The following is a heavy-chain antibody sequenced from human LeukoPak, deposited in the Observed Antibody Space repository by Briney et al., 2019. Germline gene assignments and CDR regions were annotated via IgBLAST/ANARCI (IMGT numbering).Heavy chain of an antibody. V-gene: IGHV3-48*02. D-gene: IGHD1-26*01. J-gene: IGHJ4*02. Sequence: TGGSLRLSCAASGFTFSSYSMNWVRQAPGKGLEWVSYISSSSSTIYYADSVKGRFTISRDNAENSLYLQMNSLRDEDTAVYYCASGSYHHSFYWGQGTLVTVYS. CDR2: ISSSSSTI. CDR3: ASGSYHHSFY. CDR1: GFTFSSYS.